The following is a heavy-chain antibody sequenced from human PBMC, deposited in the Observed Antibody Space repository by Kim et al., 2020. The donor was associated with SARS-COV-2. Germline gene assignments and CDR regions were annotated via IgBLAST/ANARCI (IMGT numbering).Heavy chain of an antibody. CDR1: GFSFSTSG. Sequence: GGSLRLSCAASGFSFSTSGLNWVRQAPGERLEWVSSISSSGTYISYADSVKGRFTVSRDNAKKSLYLQLNSLRAEDTAVYYCARAPRDWGQGTLVTVSS. J-gene: IGHJ4*02. V-gene: IGHV3-21*01. CDR3: ARAPRD. CDR2: ISSSGTYI.